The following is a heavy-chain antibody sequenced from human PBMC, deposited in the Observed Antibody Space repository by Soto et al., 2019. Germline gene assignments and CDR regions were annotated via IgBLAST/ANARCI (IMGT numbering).Heavy chain of an antibody. CDR1: GYTFTSYG. Sequence: QVQLVQSGAEVKKPGASVKVSCKASGYTFTSYGISWVRQAPGQGLEWMGWINAYNGNTNYAQKLQGRVTMTTDTTTTTAYMGLRSLSSDNTSVNYCARVLPPFDLWGQGTLVTVSS. CDR2: INAYNGNT. V-gene: IGHV1-18*01. CDR3: ARVLPPFDL. J-gene: IGHJ5*02.